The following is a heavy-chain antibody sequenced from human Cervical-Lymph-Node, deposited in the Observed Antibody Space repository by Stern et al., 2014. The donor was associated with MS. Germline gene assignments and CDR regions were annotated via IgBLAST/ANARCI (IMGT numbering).Heavy chain of an antibody. CDR3: ARHFGGELFPFDY. Sequence: QLQLQESGPGLVKPSETLSLTCTVSGGSISSSSYYWGWIRQPPGKGLEWIGSIYYSGSTYYNPSLKRRFTISVDPSKNQFSRKLSSVTAADTAVYYCARHFGGELFPFDYWGQGTLVTVSS. CDR2: IYYSGST. D-gene: IGHD3-10*01. J-gene: IGHJ4*02. V-gene: IGHV4-39*01. CDR1: GGSISSSSYY.